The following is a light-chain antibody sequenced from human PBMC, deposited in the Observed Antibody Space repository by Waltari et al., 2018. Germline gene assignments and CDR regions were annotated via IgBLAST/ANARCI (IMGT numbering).Light chain of an antibody. CDR2: KAS. J-gene: IGKJ2*01. CDR1: QSINSW. Sequence: DIQMTQSPSTLSASIRARFTFPCRASQSINSWLAWYQQKPGKAPKLLIYKASNLDSGVPSRFSGSGSGTEFTVTISSLQPDDLATYYCQQYDSFPYTFGQGTKLEIK. V-gene: IGKV1-5*03. CDR3: QQYDSFPYT.